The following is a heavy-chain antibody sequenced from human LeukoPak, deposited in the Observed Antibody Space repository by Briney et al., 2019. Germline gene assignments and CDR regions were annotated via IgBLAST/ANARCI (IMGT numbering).Heavy chain of an antibody. CDR3: TRTGATTNN. D-gene: IGHD1-26*01. J-gene: IGHJ4*02. V-gene: IGHV3-73*01. CDR1: GFTFSGSA. Sequence: GGSLRLSCAASGFTFSGSAMHWVRQASGKGLEWVGRIRSKANSYATAYAASVKGRFTISRDDSKNTAYLQMNSLKTEDTAVYYCTRTGATTNNWGQGTLVTVSS. CDR2: IRSKANSYAT.